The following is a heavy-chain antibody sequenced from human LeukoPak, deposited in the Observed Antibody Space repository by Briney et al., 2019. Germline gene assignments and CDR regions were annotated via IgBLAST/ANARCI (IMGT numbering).Heavy chain of an antibody. CDR2: IIPIFGTA. Sequence: GASVKVSCKASGGTFSSYAISWVRQAPGQGLEWMGGIIPIFGTANYAQKFQGRVTITTDESTSTAYMELSSLRSEDTAVYYCARGFRAARLRGEAFDIWGQGTMVNVSS. CDR1: GGTFSSYA. J-gene: IGHJ3*02. D-gene: IGHD6-6*01. CDR3: ARGFRAARLRGEAFDI. V-gene: IGHV1-69*05.